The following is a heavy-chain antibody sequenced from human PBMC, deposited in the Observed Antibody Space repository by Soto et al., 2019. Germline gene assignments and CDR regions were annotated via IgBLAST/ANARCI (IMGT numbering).Heavy chain of an antibody. Sequence: QITLKESGPTLVKPTQTLTLTCTFSGFSLSTSGVGVGWIRQPPGKALEWLALIYWDDDKRYSPSLKSRLTXTXXPSKNQVVLTMTNMDPVDTATYYCAHGAVGASLDYWGQGTLVTVSS. CDR3: AHGAVGASLDY. CDR1: GFSLSTSGVG. V-gene: IGHV2-5*02. CDR2: IYWDDDK. D-gene: IGHD1-26*01. J-gene: IGHJ4*02.